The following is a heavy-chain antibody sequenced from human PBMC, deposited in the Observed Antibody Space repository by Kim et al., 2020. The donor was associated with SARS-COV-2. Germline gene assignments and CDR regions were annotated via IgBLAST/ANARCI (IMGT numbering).Heavy chain of an antibody. CDR2: N. Sequence: NYYADSVKGRFTISRDNSKNTLYLQMNSLSAEDTAVYYCARVGGSYYAGYWGQGTPVNVSS. J-gene: IGHJ4*02. CDR3: ARVGGSYYAGY. V-gene: IGHV3-33*01. D-gene: IGHD1-26*01.